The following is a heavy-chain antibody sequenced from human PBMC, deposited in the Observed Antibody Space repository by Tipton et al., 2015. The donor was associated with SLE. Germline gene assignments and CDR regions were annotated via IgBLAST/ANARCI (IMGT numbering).Heavy chain of an antibody. J-gene: IGHJ3*02. D-gene: IGHD5-24*01. V-gene: IGHV4-39*01. Sequence: TLSLTCTVSGDSISSSGYYWVWIRQSPGKGLEWVGSIYDNGNTYYNPSLKSRVTISVDTSKNHFSLKLSSVTAADTAVYFCARHRWRWNDAFDIWGQGTMVTVSS. CDR2: IYDNGNT. CDR3: ARHRWRWNDAFDI. CDR1: GDSISSSGYY.